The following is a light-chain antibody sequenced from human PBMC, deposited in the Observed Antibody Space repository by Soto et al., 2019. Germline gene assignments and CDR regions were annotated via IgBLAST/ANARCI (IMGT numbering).Light chain of an antibody. Sequence: EIVMTQSPATLSVSPGESATLSCRASQYISTNLAWYQQRPGQAPRLLIYGASTRATGIPVRFSGSGSGTEFTLTISCLQSEDFVVYHCQQYNIWPWTFGQGTKVEIK. CDR3: QQYNIWPWT. CDR1: QYISTN. V-gene: IGKV3-15*01. CDR2: GAS. J-gene: IGKJ1*01.